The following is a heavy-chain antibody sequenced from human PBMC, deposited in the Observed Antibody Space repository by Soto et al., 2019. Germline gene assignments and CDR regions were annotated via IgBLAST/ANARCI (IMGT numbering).Heavy chain of an antibody. CDR3: ARESPGPTQLRRLYHYYYMDV. V-gene: IGHV1-69*04. CDR2: IIPILGIA. D-gene: IGHD2-2*01. Sequence: SVKVSCKASGGTFSSYTISWVRQAPGQGLEWMGRIIPILGIANYAQKFQGRVTITADKSTSTAYMELSSLRSEDTAVYYCARESPGPTQLRRLYHYYYMDVWGKGTTVTVSS. J-gene: IGHJ6*03. CDR1: GGTFSSYT.